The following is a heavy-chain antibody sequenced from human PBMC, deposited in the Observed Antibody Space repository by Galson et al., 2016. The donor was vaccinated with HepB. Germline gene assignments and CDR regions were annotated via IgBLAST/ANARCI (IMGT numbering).Heavy chain of an antibody. CDR1: GGILNSYA. Sequence: SVKVSCKASGGILNSYAISWVRQAPGQGLEWMGGIIPFFHPPNYGQKFQGRVTITADESTTTVYMEMSSRISEDTAVYFCARGGFWSGYYYYGMAVWGQGTTVTVSS. V-gene: IGHV1-69*13. D-gene: IGHD3-3*01. J-gene: IGHJ6*02. CDR2: IIPFFHPP. CDR3: ARGGFWSGYYYYGMAV.